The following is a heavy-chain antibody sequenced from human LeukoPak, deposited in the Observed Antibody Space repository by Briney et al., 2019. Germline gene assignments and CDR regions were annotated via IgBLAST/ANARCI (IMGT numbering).Heavy chain of an antibody. Sequence: PSETLSLTCPVSGGSITSYYWSWIRQPPGKGLEWIGYIYYSGSTNYNPSLKSRVTISVDTSKNQFSLKLSSVTAADTAVYYCARGGVNYKIAGPWGQGALVTVSS. CDR3: ARGGVNYKIAGP. V-gene: IGHV4-59*01. CDR1: GGSITSYY. CDR2: IYYSGST. J-gene: IGHJ5*02. D-gene: IGHD3-10*01.